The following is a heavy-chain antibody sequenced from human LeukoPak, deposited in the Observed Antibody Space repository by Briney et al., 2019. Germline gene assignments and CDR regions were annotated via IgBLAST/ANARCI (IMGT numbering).Heavy chain of an antibody. CDR2: ISWNSGSI. CDR1: GFTFDGYA. Sequence: TGGSLRLSCAASGFTFDGYAMHWVRHAPGKGLEWVSGISWNSGSIGYADSVKGRFTISRDNAKNSLYLQMNSLRAEDTALYYCAKDTGIAARALGYWGQGTLVTVSS. V-gene: IGHV3-9*01. J-gene: IGHJ4*02. D-gene: IGHD6-6*01. CDR3: AKDTGIAARALGY.